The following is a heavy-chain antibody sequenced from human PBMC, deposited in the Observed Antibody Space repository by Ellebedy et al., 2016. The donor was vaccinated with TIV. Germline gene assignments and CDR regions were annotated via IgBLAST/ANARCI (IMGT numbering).Heavy chain of an antibody. CDR3: VRDTVAVPDGNTFDF. V-gene: IGHV3-9*01. CDR2: ISWSSDNI. Sequence: PGGSLRLSCAASGFTFDDYAMHWVRQAPGRGLEWVSGISWSSDNIAYADSVKGRFTISRDNARNSLYLQMKSLRVDDTAVYYCVRDTVAVPDGNTFDFWGQGTMVSVS. CDR1: GFTFDDYA. J-gene: IGHJ3*01. D-gene: IGHD5-24*01.